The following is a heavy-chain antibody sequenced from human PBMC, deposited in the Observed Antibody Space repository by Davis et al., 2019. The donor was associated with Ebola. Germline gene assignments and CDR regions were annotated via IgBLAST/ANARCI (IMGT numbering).Heavy chain of an antibody. V-gene: IGHV3-30*18. D-gene: IGHD6-13*01. CDR1: GFTFSSYS. J-gene: IGHJ4*02. CDR3: AKNKMISIAAAGTGVSYFDY. Sequence: GESLKISCAASGFTFSSYSMNWVRQAPGKGLEWVAVISYDGSNKYYADSVKGRFTISRDNSKNTLYLQMNSLRAEDTAVYYCAKNKMISIAAAGTGVSYFDYWGQGTLVTVSS. CDR2: ISYDGSNK.